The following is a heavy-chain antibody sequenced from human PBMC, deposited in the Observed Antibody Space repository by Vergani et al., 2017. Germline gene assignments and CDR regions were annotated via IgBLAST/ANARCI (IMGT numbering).Heavy chain of an antibody. Sequence: QVQLQESGPGLVKPSQTLSLTCTVSGGSISSGSYYWSWIRQPAGKGLEWIGSIYTSGSTNYNPSLKSRVTMSVDTSKNQFSLKLRSVTAADTAIYYCAGDWEIAAAGRGFDPWGQGTMVTVSS. CDR1: GGSISSGSYY. CDR2: IYTSGST. V-gene: IGHV4-61*02. CDR3: AGDWEIAAAGRGFDP. D-gene: IGHD6-13*01. J-gene: IGHJ5*02.